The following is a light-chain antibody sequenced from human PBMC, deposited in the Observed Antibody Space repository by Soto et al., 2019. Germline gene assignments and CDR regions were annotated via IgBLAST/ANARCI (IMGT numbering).Light chain of an antibody. CDR2: GAS. J-gene: IGKJ3*01. CDR1: QSVSTNY. Sequence: EIVLTQSPGTLSLSPGDRATLSCRASQSVSTNYLAWYQQSLGPAPRLLIYGASSRATGITDRFSGNGGGTDFTLTISRLEPEDFAVYYCQQYGSTPFTFGPGTKVDIK. CDR3: QQYGSTPFT. V-gene: IGKV3-20*01.